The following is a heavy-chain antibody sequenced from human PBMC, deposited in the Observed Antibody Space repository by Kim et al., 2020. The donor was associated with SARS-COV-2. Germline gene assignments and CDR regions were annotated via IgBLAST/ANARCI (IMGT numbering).Heavy chain of an antibody. J-gene: IGHJ4*02. CDR2: DK. D-gene: IGHD4-17*01. V-gene: IGHV2-70*01. CDR3: ARQLVTTALDY. Sequence: DKYYSTSLKTMLTISKDTSKNQVVLTMTNMDPGDTATYYCARQLVTTALDYWGQGTLVTVSS.